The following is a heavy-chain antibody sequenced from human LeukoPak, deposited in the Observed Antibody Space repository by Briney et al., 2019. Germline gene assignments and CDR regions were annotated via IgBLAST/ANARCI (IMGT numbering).Heavy chain of an antibody. CDR2: ILYEGSNK. CDR1: GFPFCRYG. J-gene: IGHJ4*02. V-gene: IGHV3-30*03. D-gene: IGHD3-22*01. Sequence: GGSLRLSCAASGFPFCRYGMNWVRQAARKGLGWGAVILYEGSNKDYAGSVKGRFTISRDNSKTTLFLQMSSLRAEDTAVYYCARGEYYSDTSSYFDYGGQGTLVTVSS. CDR3: ARGEYYSDTSSYFDY.